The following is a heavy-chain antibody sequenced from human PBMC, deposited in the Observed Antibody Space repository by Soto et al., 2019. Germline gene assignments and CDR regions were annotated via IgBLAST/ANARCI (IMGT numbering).Heavy chain of an antibody. CDR1: GFTFSGYE. Sequence: EVQLVESGGGLIQPGGSLRLSCVGSGFTFSGYEMNWVRQAPGKGLEWVSYISSSGTSMYYADSVKGRFTVSRDNAKKSLHLQMTSLRAEDTAVYFCARGKSGYSAHEFDYWGQGTLVAVSS. J-gene: IGHJ4*02. V-gene: IGHV3-48*03. CDR2: ISSSGTSM. D-gene: IGHD5-12*01. CDR3: ARGKSGYSAHEFDY.